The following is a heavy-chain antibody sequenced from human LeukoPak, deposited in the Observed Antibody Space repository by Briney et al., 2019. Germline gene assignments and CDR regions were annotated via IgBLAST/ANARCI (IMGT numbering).Heavy chain of an antibody. CDR2: ISSSSSYI. D-gene: IGHD6-13*01. V-gene: IGHV3-21*01. CDR3: ARESIAAAGPLDY. J-gene: IGHJ4*02. CDR1: GFTFSSYS. Sequence: GGSLRLSCAASGFTFSSYSMNWVRQAPGKGLEWVSSISSSSSYIYYADSVKGRFTISRDNAKNSLYLQMNSLRAEDTAVYYCARESIAAAGPLDYWGQGTLVTVSS.